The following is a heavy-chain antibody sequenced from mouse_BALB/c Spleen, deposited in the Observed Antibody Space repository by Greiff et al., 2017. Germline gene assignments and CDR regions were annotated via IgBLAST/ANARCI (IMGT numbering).Heavy chain of an antibody. V-gene: IGHV1-12*01. Sequence: LQQPGAELVKPGASVKMSCKASGYTFTSYNMHWVKQTPGQGLEWIGAIYPGNGDTSYNQKFKGKATLTADKSSSTAYMQLSSLTSEDSAVYYCASGLGPYWYFDVWGAGTTVTVSS. CDR3: ASGLGPYWYFDV. D-gene: IGHD4-1*01. CDR1: GYTFTSYN. J-gene: IGHJ1*01. CDR2: IYPGNGDT.